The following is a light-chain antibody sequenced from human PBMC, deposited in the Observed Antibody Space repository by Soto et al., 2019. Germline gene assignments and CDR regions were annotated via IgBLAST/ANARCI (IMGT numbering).Light chain of an antibody. CDR1: SSDVGGYNY. J-gene: IGLJ1*01. CDR2: EVS. V-gene: IGLV2-14*01. Sequence: QSVLTQPASVSGSPGQSITISCTGTSSDVGGYNYVSWYQQHPGKAPKLMIYEVSNRPSGVSNRFSGSKSGNTASLTISGLQAEDEADYYCSSYTSSSTPDVFGTGTKATVL. CDR3: SSYTSSSTPDV.